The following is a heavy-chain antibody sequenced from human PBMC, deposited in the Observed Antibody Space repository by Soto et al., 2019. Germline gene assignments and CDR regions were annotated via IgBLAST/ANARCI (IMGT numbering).Heavy chain of an antibody. CDR3: ARVSGYYDSSGYYYKLNMDV. J-gene: IGHJ6*02. D-gene: IGHD3-22*01. Sequence: KTSETLSLTCAVYGGSFSGYYWSWIRQPPGKGLEWIGEINHSGSTNYNPSLKSRVTISVDTSKNQFSLKLSSVTAADTAVYYCARVSGYYDSSGYYYKLNMDVWGQGTTVTV. CDR2: INHSGST. V-gene: IGHV4-34*01. CDR1: GGSFSGYY.